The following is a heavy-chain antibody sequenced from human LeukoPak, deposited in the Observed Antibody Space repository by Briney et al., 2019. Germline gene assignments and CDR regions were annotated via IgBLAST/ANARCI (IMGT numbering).Heavy chain of an antibody. CDR2: AYYRSQWYN. CDR1: GDSVSRNSVA. CDR3: ARARIAAAGITPYYYYYYGMDV. J-gene: IGHJ6*02. V-gene: IGHV6-1*01. Sequence: SQTLSLTCAISGDSVSRNSVAWNWIRQSPSRGLEWLGRAYYRSQWYNDYAVSVKSRITISPDTSKNHFSLQLNSVTPEDTAVYYCARARIAAAGITPYYYYYYGMDVWGQGTTVTVSS. D-gene: IGHD6-13*01.